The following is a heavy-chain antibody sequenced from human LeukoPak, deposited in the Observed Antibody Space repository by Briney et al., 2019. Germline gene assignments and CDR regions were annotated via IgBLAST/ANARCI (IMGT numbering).Heavy chain of an antibody. Sequence: SETLSLTCTVPGGSISSSSFYWDWIRQPPGKGLEWIGSIYYSGSTYYNPSLKSRVAISVDTSKNQFSLKLSSVTAADTALYYCARRNWNDVNFDYWGQGTLVIVPP. CDR2: IYYSGST. J-gene: IGHJ4*02. CDR1: GGSISSSSFY. CDR3: ARRNWNDVNFDY. D-gene: IGHD1-1*01. V-gene: IGHV4-39*01.